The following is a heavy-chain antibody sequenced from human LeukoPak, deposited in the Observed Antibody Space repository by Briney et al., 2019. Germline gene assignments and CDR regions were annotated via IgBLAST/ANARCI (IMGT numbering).Heavy chain of an antibody. D-gene: IGHD3/OR15-3a*01. CDR2: IFGDGPGL. CDR3: TREGGYLDDGF. CDR1: GFSFSASS. J-gene: IGHJ4*01. Sequence: GGSPTLACEASGFSFSASSMNWVRQAPGKGLEWVSSIFGDGPGLYYADSVRGRFTISRDNGKNSVYLEMNSLRDDDTAVYYCTREGGYLDDGFWGRGTLVTVSS. V-gene: IGHV3-21*06.